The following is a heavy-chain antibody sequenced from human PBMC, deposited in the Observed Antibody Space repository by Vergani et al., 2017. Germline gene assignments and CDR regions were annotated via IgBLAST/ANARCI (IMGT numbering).Heavy chain of an antibody. CDR3: ASDSXGYCSSISCFREDY. CDR1: GGSISSGDYY. CDR2: IYYSGST. J-gene: IGHJ4*01. Sequence: QVQLQESGPGLVKPSQTLSLTCTVSGGSISSGDYYWSWIRQPPGKGLEWIGYIYYSGSTYYNPSLKSRVTISVDTSKNQYSLKLSSVTAADTAVYYCASDSXGYCSSISCFREDYWGQGTLVTVSS. V-gene: IGHV4-30-4*08. D-gene: IGHD2-2*03.